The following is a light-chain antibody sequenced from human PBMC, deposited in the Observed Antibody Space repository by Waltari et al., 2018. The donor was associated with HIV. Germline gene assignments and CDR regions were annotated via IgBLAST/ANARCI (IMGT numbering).Light chain of an antibody. CDR1: SSNIGSNT. J-gene: IGLJ2*01. Sequence: QSVLTQPPSASGTPGQRVTISCSGSSSNIGSNTVIWYQQLPGTAPKLLIYSYNLRPSGVPDRFSGSKSGTSASLAISGLQSEDEADYYCAAWDDSLKGPIFGGGTKVTVL. V-gene: IGLV1-44*01. CDR2: SYN. CDR3: AAWDDSLKGPI.